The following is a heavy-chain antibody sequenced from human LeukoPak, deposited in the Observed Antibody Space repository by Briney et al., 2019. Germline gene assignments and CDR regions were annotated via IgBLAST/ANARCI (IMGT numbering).Heavy chain of an antibody. J-gene: IGHJ5*02. D-gene: IGHD3-10*01. CDR1: NGSVNSNSDY. CDR3: ARSLGSGDFPPYTWFDP. V-gene: IGHV4-39*07. Sequence: SSETLSLTCSIYNGSVNSNSDYWGWIRQPPGKGLEWIGNIYYSGKVYYNWSLKSRVTMSVDTSKNQFSLTLRSVTAADTAVYYCARSLGSGDFPPYTWFDPWGQGTLVTVSS. CDR2: IYYSGKV.